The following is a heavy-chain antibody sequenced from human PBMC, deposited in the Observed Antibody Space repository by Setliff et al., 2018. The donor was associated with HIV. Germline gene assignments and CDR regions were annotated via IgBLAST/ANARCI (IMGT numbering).Heavy chain of an antibody. D-gene: IGHD3-10*01. Sequence: SETLSLTCTVSGASMSSGDYYWSWIRQPPGNGLEWIGYIYYSGNSYYNPSLKSRVTLSVDTSKNQFSLKVNSVTAADTAVYYCAREVNIPVRGITDDAFDIWGQGTMVTVSS. CDR2: IYYSGNS. CDR1: GASMSSGDYY. V-gene: IGHV4-30-4*08. CDR3: AREVNIPVRGITDDAFDI. J-gene: IGHJ3*02.